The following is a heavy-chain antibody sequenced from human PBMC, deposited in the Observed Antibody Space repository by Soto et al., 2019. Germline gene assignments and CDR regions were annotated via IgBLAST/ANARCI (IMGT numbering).Heavy chain of an antibody. J-gene: IGHJ6*02. V-gene: IGHV3-30-3*01. CDR3: AVWLGPLGGSSILYYYYGMDV. D-gene: IGHD3-10*01. CDR2: ISYDGSNK. CDR1: GFTFSSYA. Sequence: GGSLRLSCAASGFTFSSYAMHWVRQAPGKGLEWVAVISYDGSNKYYADSVKGRFTISRDNSKNTLYLQMNSLRAEDTAVYYCAVWLGPLGGSSILYYYYGMDVWGQGTTVTVSS.